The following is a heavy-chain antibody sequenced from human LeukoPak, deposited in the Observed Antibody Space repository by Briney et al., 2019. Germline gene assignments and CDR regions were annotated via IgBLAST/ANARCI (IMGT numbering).Heavy chain of an antibody. D-gene: IGHD5-18*01. J-gene: IGHJ6*03. Sequence: EASVKVSCKASGYTFTSYGISWVRQAPGQGLEWMGWISAYNGNTNYAQKLQGRVTMTTDTSTSTAYMELRSLRSDDTAVYYCARGLVDTAMVTIGYYYYYMDVWGKGTTVTVSS. V-gene: IGHV1-18*01. CDR1: GYTFTSYG. CDR2: ISAYNGNT. CDR3: ARGLVDTAMVTIGYYYYYMDV.